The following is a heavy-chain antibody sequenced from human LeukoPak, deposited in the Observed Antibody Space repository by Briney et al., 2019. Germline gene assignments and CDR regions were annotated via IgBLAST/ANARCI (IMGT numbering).Heavy chain of an antibody. CDR2: INPNSGAA. D-gene: IGHD3-22*01. Sequence: GASVKVSCKAAGYTFIAYHMHWVRQAPGEGGFEWLGWINPNSGAANYALKFQGRVTMTRDTSISTAYLELSSLRSDDTAVYYCARDRAYYDSSGYSGMYYYYGMDVWGQGTTVTVSS. J-gene: IGHJ6*02. V-gene: IGHV1-2*02. CDR1: GYTFIAYH. CDR3: ARDRAYYDSSGYSGMYYYYGMDV.